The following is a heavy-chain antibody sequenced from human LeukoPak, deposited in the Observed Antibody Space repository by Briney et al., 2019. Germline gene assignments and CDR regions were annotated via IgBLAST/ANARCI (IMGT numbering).Heavy chain of an antibody. CDR2: ISYDGSNK. Sequence: GGSLRLSCAASGFTFSSYAMHWVRQAPGKGLEWVAVISYDGSNKYYADSVKGRFTISRDNSKNTLYLQMNSLRAEDTAVYYCARVVQLNSPLDYWGQGTLVTVSS. CDR1: GFTFSSYA. J-gene: IGHJ4*02. CDR3: ARVVQLNSPLDY. V-gene: IGHV3-30-3*01. D-gene: IGHD3-10*01.